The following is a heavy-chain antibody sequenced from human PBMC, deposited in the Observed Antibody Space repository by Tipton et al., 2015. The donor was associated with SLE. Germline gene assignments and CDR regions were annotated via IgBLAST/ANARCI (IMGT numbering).Heavy chain of an antibody. D-gene: IGHD2-8*01. CDR1: GGSFSGYY. CDR3: ARALGSSTPNYFDY. V-gene: IGHV4-34*01. Sequence: TLSLTCAVYGGSFSGYYWSWIRQPPGKGLEWIGEINHSGSTNYNPSLKSRVTISVDTSKNQFSLKLSSVTAADTAVYYCARALGSSTPNYFDYWGQGTLVTVSS. CDR2: INHSGST. J-gene: IGHJ4*02.